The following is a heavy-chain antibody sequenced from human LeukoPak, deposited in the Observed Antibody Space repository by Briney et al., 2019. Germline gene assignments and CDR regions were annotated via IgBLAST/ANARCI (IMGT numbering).Heavy chain of an antibody. V-gene: IGHV4-59*12. CDR1: GGSISSYY. J-gene: IGHJ1*01. CDR3: AREGYSSSWYLGQH. D-gene: IGHD6-13*01. CDR2: IYHSGST. Sequence: PSETLSLTCTVSGGSISSYYWSWIRQPPGKGLEWIGYIYHSGSTYYNPSLKSRVTISVDRSKNQFSLKLSSVTAADTAVYYCAREGYSSSWYLGQHWGQGTLVTVSS.